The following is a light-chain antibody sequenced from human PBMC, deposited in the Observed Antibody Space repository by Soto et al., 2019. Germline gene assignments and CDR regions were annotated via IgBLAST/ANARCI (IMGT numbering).Light chain of an antibody. CDR1: QSINTY. CDR3: QQRSNWPH. J-gene: IGKJ5*01. CDR2: EAS. Sequence: ELVLTQTPGTLSLSPGERATLSCRASQSINTYLAWYQQRPGQAPRLLIYEASDRATGIPARFSGSGSGTDFTLTINDLEPEDSAVYYCQQRSNWPHFGQGTRLEIK. V-gene: IGKV3-11*01.